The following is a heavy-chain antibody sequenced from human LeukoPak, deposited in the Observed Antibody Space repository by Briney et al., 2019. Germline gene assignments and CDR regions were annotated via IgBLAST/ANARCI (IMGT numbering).Heavy chain of an antibody. D-gene: IGHD5-18*01. V-gene: IGHV3-30*04. J-gene: IGHJ4*02. CDR1: GFTFSSYA. CDR2: ISYDGSHK. Sequence: GGSLRLSCAASGFTFSSYAMSWVRQAPGRGLEWVAVISYDGSHKYYADSVKGRFTISRDNSKNTLYLQMNSLRAGDTAVYYCAKGVDTAMAPAWDFWGQGTLVTVSS. CDR3: AKGVDTAMAPAWDF.